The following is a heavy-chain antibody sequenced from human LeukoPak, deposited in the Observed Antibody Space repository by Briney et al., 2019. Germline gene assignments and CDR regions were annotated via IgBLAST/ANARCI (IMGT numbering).Heavy chain of an antibody. CDR3: ARGGAVAGTKNPYLDY. J-gene: IGHJ4*02. Sequence: SETLSLTCTVSGGSISSYYWSWIRQPPGKGLEWIGYIYYSGSTNYNPSLKSRVTISVDTSKNQFSLTLSSVTAADTAVYYCARGGAVAGTKNPYLDYWGQGTLVTVSS. CDR1: GGSISSYY. CDR2: IYYSGST. D-gene: IGHD6-19*01. V-gene: IGHV4-59*01.